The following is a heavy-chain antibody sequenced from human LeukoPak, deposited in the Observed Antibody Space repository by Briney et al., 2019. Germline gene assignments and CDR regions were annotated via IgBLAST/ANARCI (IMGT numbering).Heavy chain of an antibody. D-gene: IGHD3-10*01. CDR3: ARDGQGSGFDY. Sequence: ASVKVSCKASGYTFTSYDINWVRQATGQGLEWMGWMNPNSGNTGYAQKLQGRVTMTTDTSTSTAYMELRSLRSDDTAVYYCARDGQGSGFDYWGQGTLVTVSS. J-gene: IGHJ4*02. CDR2: MNPNSGNT. CDR1: GYTFTSYD. V-gene: IGHV1-8*02.